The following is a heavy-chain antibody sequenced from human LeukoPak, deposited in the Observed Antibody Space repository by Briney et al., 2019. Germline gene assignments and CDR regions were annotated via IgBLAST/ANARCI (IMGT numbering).Heavy chain of an antibody. Sequence: SETLSLTCAVYGGSFSGYYWSWIRQPPGEGLEWIGEINHSGSTNYNASLKSRVTISVDPSKNQFSLKLSSVTAADTAVYYCAREPSGYCSGGSCYRPVWFDPWGQGTLVTVSS. CDR3: AREPSGYCSGGSCYRPVWFDP. CDR1: GGSFSGYY. V-gene: IGHV4-34*01. J-gene: IGHJ5*02. CDR2: INHSGST. D-gene: IGHD2-15*01.